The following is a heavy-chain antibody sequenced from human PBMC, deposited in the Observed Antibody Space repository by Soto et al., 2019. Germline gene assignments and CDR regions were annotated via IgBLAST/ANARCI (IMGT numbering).Heavy chain of an antibody. V-gene: IGHV1-46*01. D-gene: IGHD3-3*01. CDR3: ASTRGYDFWSGYYTYYYYYGMDV. Sequence: ASVNVSCKASGYTFTSYYMHWVRQAPGQGLEWMGIINPSGGSTSYAQKFQGRVTMTRDTSTSTVYMELSSLRSEDTAVYYCASTRGYDFWSGYYTYYYYYGMDVWGQGTTVTVSS. CDR1: GYTFTSYY. J-gene: IGHJ6*02. CDR2: INPSGGST.